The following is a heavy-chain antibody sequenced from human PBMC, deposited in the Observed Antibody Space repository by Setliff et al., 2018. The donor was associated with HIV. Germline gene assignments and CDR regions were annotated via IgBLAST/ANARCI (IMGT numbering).Heavy chain of an antibody. Sequence: ASVKVSCKASGYTFTSYGISWVRQAPGQGLEWMGWISAYNGNTNYAQKLQGRVTMTTDTSTSTAYMELSSLRSEDTAVYYCARGGSLSYYDSSGYYYVDYWGQGTLVTVSS. D-gene: IGHD3-22*01. J-gene: IGHJ4*02. CDR3: ARGGSLSYYDSSGYYYVDY. CDR2: ISAYNGNT. V-gene: IGHV1-18*01. CDR1: GYTFTSYG.